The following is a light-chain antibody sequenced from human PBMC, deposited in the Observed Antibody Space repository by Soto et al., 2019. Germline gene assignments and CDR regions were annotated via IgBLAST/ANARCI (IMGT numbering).Light chain of an antibody. Sequence: EVVLTQSPGTLSLSPGERATLSCRASQTVGGNYLAWYQQKPGQAPRLLISDASHRATGIPDRFSGSGSGTDFTLTISRLEPEDFAVYYCHQSAHSPLTFGGGTKVEIK. J-gene: IGKJ4*01. CDR1: QTVGGNY. CDR2: DAS. CDR3: HQSAHSPLT. V-gene: IGKV3-20*01.